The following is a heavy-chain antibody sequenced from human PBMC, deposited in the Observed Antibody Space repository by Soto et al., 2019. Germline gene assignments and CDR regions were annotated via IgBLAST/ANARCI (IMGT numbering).Heavy chain of an antibody. D-gene: IGHD3-9*01. CDR1: GFTFNDYG. Sequence: GGSLRLSCAASGFTFNDYGMHWVRQAPGRGLEWVAVVSFDGSDKYYADSVKGRFTISRDNSKNTLYLQMNSLRTEDTAVYYCAKDFSASRYFDWLFRGQVDFWGQGTLVTVSS. J-gene: IGHJ4*02. CDR3: AKDFSASRYFDWLFRGQVDF. V-gene: IGHV3-30*18. CDR2: VSFDGSDK.